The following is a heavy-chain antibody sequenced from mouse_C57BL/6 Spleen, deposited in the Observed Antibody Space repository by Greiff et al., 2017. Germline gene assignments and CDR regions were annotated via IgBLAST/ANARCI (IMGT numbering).Heavy chain of an antibody. D-gene: IGHD4-1*01. Sequence: EVQLQQSGPELVKPGASVKISCKASGYTFTDYYMNWVKQSHGKSLEWIGDINPNNGGTSYNQKFKGKATLTVDKSSSTAYMELRSLTSEDSAVYYCAREGANWDAGRYFDVWGTGTTVTVSS. CDR3: AREGANWDAGRYFDV. CDR2: INPNNGGT. V-gene: IGHV1-26*01. J-gene: IGHJ1*03. CDR1: GYTFTDYY.